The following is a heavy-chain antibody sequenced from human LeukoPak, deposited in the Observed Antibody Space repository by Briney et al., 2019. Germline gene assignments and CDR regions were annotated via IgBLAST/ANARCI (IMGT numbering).Heavy chain of an antibody. CDR2: ISCDGSNK. D-gene: IGHD5-12*01. Sequence: GGSLRLSCAASGFTFSSYGMHWVRQAPGKGLEWVAVISCDGSNKYYADSVKGRFTISRDNSKNTLYLQMNSLRAEDTAVYYCARNPTMAGFDYWGQGTLVTVSS. CDR1: GFTFSSYG. J-gene: IGHJ4*02. CDR3: ARNPTMAGFDY. V-gene: IGHV3-30*03.